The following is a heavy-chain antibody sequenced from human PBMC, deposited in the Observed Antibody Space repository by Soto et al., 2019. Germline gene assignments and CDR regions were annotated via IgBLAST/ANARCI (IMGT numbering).Heavy chain of an antibody. CDR3: ARDSLALFDS. J-gene: IGHJ4*02. V-gene: IGHV4-61*01. D-gene: IGHD5-12*01. CDR1: DGSVSSGRYY. Sequence: SETLSLTCTVSDGSVSSGRYYLTWIRQPPGKGLEWIGYIYSSGSTLYNPSLKSRVIISVDTSMNQFSLKLSSVTAADTAVYYCARDSLALFDSWGQGTLVTVS. CDR2: IYSSGST.